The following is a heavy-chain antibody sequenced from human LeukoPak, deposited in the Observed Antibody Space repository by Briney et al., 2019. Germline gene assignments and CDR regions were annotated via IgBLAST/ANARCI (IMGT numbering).Heavy chain of an antibody. CDR3: ARVPLWRGEPKTRSGGAFDI. V-gene: IGHV3-21*01. J-gene: IGHJ3*02. CDR1: GFTFSSYS. Sequence: PGGSLRLSCAASGFTFSSYSMNWVRQAPGKGLEWVSSISSSSSYIYYADSVKGRFTISRDNAKNSLYLQMNSLRAEDTAVYYCARVPLWRGEPKTRSGGAFDIWGQGTMVTVSS. D-gene: IGHD3-16*01. CDR2: ISSSSSYI.